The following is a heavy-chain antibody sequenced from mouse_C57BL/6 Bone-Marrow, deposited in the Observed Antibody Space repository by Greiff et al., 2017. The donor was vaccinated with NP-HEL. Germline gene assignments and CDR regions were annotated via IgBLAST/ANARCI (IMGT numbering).Heavy chain of an antibody. V-gene: IGHV1-69*01. CDR2: IDPSDSYT. CDR1: GYTFTSYW. D-gene: IGHD1-1*01. Sequence: VQLQQPGAELVMPGASVKLSCKASGYTFTSYWMHWVKQRPGQGLEWIGEIDPSDSYTNYDQKFKGKSTLTVDKSSSTAYMQLSSLTSEDSAVYYCARLYYGSSYEDYWGQGTTLTVSS. J-gene: IGHJ2*01. CDR3: ARLYYGSSYEDY.